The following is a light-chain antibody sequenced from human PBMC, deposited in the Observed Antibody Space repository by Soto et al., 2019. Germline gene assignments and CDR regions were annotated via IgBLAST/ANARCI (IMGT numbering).Light chain of an antibody. V-gene: IGKV1-39*01. CDR3: QQSYSTLWT. Sequence: DIQITQSPSSLSASVGDRVTITCQASQDISNYLNWYQQKPGKAPKLLIYDASNLETGVPSRFSGSGSGTDFTLTISSLQPEDFATYYCQQSYSTLWTFGQGTKVDIK. CDR2: DAS. CDR1: QDISNY. J-gene: IGKJ1*01.